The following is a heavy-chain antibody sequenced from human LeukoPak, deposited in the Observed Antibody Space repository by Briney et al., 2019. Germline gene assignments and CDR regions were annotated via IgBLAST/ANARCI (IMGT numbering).Heavy chain of an antibody. J-gene: IGHJ4*02. CDR2: ISYDGSNK. CDR3: AKLGGENDYSDY. D-gene: IGHD4-11*01. CDR1: GFTFSSYG. Sequence: PGGSLRLSCAASGFTFSSYGMHWVRQAPGKGLEWVAVISYDGSNKYYADSVKGRFTISRDNSKNTLYLQMNSLRAEDTAVYYCAKLGGENDYSDYWGQEPLVTVSS. V-gene: IGHV3-30*18.